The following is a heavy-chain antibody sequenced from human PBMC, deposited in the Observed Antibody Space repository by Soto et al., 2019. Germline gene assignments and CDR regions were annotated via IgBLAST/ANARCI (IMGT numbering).Heavy chain of an antibody. CDR1: GGTFSSYT. J-gene: IGHJ5*02. CDR3: ARATYDYGSGNRNWFDP. Sequence: QVQLVQSGAEVKKPGSSVKVSCKASGGTFSSYTISWVRQAPGQGLEWMGRIIPILGIANYAQKFQGRVTITGDKVTGTAYMELSRLRSEDTAVYYCARATYDYGSGNRNWFDPWGQGTLVIVSS. CDR2: IIPILGIA. V-gene: IGHV1-69*02. D-gene: IGHD3-10*01.